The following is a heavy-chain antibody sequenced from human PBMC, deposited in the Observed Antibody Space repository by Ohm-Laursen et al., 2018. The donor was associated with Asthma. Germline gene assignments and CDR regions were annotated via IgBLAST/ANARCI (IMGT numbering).Heavy chain of an antibody. CDR1: GFTFSSSG. Sequence: SLRLSCAASGFTFSSSGMHWVRQAPGKGLEWVALIYYDGSNKNYEDSVKGRFTISRDNSKNTMYLQLNSLRAEDTAIYYCARKRPARGGMDIWGQGTTVTVSS. D-gene: IGHD2-2*01. CDR3: ARKRPARGGMDI. CDR2: IYYDGSNK. J-gene: IGHJ6*02. V-gene: IGHV3-33*01.